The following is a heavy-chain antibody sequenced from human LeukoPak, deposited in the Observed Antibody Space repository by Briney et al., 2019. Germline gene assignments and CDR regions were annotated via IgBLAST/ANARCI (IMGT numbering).Heavy chain of an antibody. CDR1: GGSFSGYY. CDR3: ARDLSGSYSLDY. V-gene: IGHV4-34*01. Sequence: SETLSLTCAVYGGSFSGYYWSWIRQPPGKGLEWIGEINHSGSTNYNPSLKSRVTISVDTSKNQFSLKLSSVTAADTAVYYCARDLSGSYSLDYWGQGTLVTVSS. J-gene: IGHJ4*02. CDR2: INHSGST. D-gene: IGHD1-26*01.